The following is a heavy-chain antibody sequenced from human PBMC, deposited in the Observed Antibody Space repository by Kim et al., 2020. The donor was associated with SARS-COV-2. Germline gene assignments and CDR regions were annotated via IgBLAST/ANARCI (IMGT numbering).Heavy chain of an antibody. CDR3: ARARGAGAYYHDS. CDR1: GSTFTTYS. Sequence: ASVKVSCKASGSTFTTYSFTWVRQGPGHGLEWVGWISGYNGNTKYAEKVQGRVTMTRDTSTNTVYMDLRSLRSDDTAIYFCARARGAGAYYHDSWGQGTLVTGSS. V-gene: IGHV1-18*01. J-gene: IGHJ4*02. D-gene: IGHD1-26*01. CDR2: ISGYNGNT.